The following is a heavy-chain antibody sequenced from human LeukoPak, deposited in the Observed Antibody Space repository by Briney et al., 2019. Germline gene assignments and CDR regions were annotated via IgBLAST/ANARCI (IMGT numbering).Heavy chain of an antibody. J-gene: IGHJ4*02. V-gene: IGHV4-59*08. CDR3: ARTKSGWSYSDY. CDR2: VYYSGTA. CDR1: GGSMRSYY. Sequence: SETLSLTCTVSGGSMRSYYWGWIRQPPGKGLELIGYVYYSGTANYNPSLESRVTILVDTSKNQFSLNLSSVTAADTAVYYCARTKSGWSYSDYWGQGTLVSVSS. D-gene: IGHD6-19*01.